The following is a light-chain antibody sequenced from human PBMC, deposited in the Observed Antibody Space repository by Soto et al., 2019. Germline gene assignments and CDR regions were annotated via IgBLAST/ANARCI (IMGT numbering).Light chain of an antibody. CDR3: QSWGTGIHVV. CDR2: LNSDGSH. J-gene: IGLJ2*01. V-gene: IGLV4-69*01. CDR1: SGHSSYT. Sequence: QSVLTQSPSASASLGASVKLTCTLSSGHSSYTIAWHQQQPEKGPRYLMKLNSDGSHSKGEGIPDHSSGSSSGAERYLPISSLQSEDEADCYCQSWGTGIHVVFGGGTQLTVL.